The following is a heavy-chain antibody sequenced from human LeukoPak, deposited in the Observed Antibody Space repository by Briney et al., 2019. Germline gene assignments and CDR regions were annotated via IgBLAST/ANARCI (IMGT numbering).Heavy chain of an antibody. Sequence: GGSLRLSCAAAGFTFSKFAMHWVRQAPGKGLEWVSTISPSGGVTFYSDSVRGRFTISRDYSKDTLFLQMNSLRAEDTALYYCAKAHVPTMIRGVVSSDWGQGTLVTVSS. V-gene: IGHV3-23*01. J-gene: IGHJ4*02. CDR3: AKAHVPTMIRGVVSSD. D-gene: IGHD3-10*01. CDR1: GFTFSKFA. CDR2: ISPSGGVT.